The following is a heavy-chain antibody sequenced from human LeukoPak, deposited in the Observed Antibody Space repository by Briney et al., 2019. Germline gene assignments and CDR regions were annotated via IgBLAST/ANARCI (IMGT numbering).Heavy chain of an antibody. CDR1: SGGHP. V-gene: IGHV4-30-2*06. CDR3: ARESNINNWFDP. D-gene: IGHD2/OR15-2a*01. Sequence: SGGHPWSWIRQSPGKGLEWIGYIYDGGSTFYNPSLKSRVTMSIDRSNNQFSLKLSSVTAADTAVYYCARESNINNWFDPWGQGTLVTVSS. CDR2: IYDGGST. J-gene: IGHJ5*02.